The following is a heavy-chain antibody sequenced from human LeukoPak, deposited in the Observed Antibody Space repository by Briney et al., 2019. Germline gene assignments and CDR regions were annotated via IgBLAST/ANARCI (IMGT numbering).Heavy chain of an antibody. V-gene: IGHV3-74*01. CDR3: ARDDGFYSDSSFQDY. D-gene: IGHD2/OR15-2a*01. Sequence: GGSLRLSCAASGFTFSSYGMHWVRQAPGKGRVLVSRISDDGSRTTYADSVKGRFAISRDNAKNTLYSQMNSLRAAATAVDYCARDDGFYSDSSFQDYWGQGTLVTVSS. J-gene: IGHJ4*02. CDR2: ISDDGSRT. CDR1: GFTFSSYG.